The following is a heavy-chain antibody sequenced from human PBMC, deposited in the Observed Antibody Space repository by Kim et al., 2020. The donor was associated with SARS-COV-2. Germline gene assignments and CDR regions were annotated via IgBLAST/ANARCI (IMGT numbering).Heavy chain of an antibody. J-gene: IGHJ4*02. D-gene: IGHD3-16*01. Sequence: GGSLRLSCAASGFTFSSYGMHWVRQAPGQGLAWVAVIWYDGSNKYYADSVKGRFTISRDNSKNTLYLQMNSLRAEDTAVYYCAKEASGAYIDYWGQGTLVTVSS. CDR2: IWYDGSNK. CDR3: AKEASGAYIDY. CDR1: GFTFSSYG. V-gene: IGHV3-33*06.